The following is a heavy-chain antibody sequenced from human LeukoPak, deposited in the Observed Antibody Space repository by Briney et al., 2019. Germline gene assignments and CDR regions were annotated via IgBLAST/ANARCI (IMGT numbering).Heavy chain of an antibody. CDR1: GFTFSSYA. CDR2: ISYDGSNK. V-gene: IGHV3-30-3*01. Sequence: GSLRLSCAASGFTFSSYAMHWVRQAPGKGLEWVAVISYDGSNKYYADSVKGRFTISRDNSKNTLYLQMNSLRAEDTAVYYCARESAGFDYWGQGTLVTVSS. J-gene: IGHJ4*02. CDR3: ARESAGFDY.